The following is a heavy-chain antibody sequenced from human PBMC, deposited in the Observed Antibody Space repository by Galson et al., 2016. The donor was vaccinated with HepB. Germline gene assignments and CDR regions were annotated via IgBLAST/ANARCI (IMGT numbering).Heavy chain of an antibody. CDR3: ARIFYDRLTRDYYGMDV. V-gene: IGHV3-13*04. CDR2: IGSDGGT. J-gene: IGHJ6*02. CDR1: GFSFSTYD. D-gene: IGHD3-9*01. Sequence: SLRLSCAGSGFSFSTYDMHWVRQATGKGLEWVSAIGSDGGTYYSGSVKGRFTISRDNAKNSLYLQMDSLRDRETAVYYCARIFYDRLTRDYYGMDVWGQGTTATVSS.